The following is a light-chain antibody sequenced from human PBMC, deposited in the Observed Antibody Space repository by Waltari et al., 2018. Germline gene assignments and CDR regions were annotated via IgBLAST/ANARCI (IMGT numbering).Light chain of an antibody. V-gene: IGKV3-15*01. CDR1: QTIDTN. CDR3: QQYHNWPPLT. Sequence: EIVMTQSPATLSVSPGERVTLSCRASQTIDTNLAWFQHKPGQAPRLLISAASARATDIPARFSGSGSGTEFTLTISSLQSEDFAVYYCQQYHNWPPLTFGQGTRLEIK. J-gene: IGKJ5*01. CDR2: AAS.